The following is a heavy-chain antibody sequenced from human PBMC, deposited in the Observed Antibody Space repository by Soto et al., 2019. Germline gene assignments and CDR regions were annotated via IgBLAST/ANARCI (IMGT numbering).Heavy chain of an antibody. V-gene: IGHV3-73*01. D-gene: IGHD5-12*01. CDR1: GFTFSGSA. CDR2: IRSKANSYAT. CDR3: TRPLSGPLAFDI. Sequence: PGGSLRLSCAASGFTFSGSAMHWVRQASGKGLEWVGRIRSKANSYATAYAASVKGRFTISRDDSKNTAYLQMNSLKTEDTAVYYCTRPLSGPLAFDIWGQGTMATVSS. J-gene: IGHJ3*02.